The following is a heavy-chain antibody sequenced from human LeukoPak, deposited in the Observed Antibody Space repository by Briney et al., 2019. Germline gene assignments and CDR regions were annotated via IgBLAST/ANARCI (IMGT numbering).Heavy chain of an antibody. Sequence: PGRSLRLSCAASGFTFSSYAMHWVRQAPGKGLEWVAVISYDGSNKYYADSVKGRFTISRDSSKNALYLRMNSLRAEDTAVYYCARDGLGTDMVPKPSDAFDIWGQGTMVTVSS. CDR1: GFTFSSYA. J-gene: IGHJ3*02. D-gene: IGHD4/OR15-4a*01. CDR3: ARDGLGTDMVPKPSDAFDI. V-gene: IGHV3-30-3*01. CDR2: ISYDGSNK.